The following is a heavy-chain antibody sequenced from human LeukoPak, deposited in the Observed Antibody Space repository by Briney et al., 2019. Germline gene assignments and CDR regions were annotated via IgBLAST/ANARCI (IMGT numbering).Heavy chain of an antibody. J-gene: IGHJ6*03. Sequence: GGSLRLSCAASGFTFSNYGMHWVRQAPGKGLEWVAVISYDGSSKYYADSVKGRFTISRDNSRNTLYLQMNSLRAEDTAVYYCARDRSAWYGYYYMDVWGKGTTVTIPS. CDR3: ARDRSAWYGYYYMDV. D-gene: IGHD6-19*01. V-gene: IGHV3-30*03. CDR2: ISYDGSSK. CDR1: GFTFSNYG.